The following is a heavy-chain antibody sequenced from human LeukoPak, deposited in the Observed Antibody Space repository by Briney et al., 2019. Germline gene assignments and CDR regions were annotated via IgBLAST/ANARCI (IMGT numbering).Heavy chain of an antibody. D-gene: IGHD3-3*01. CDR2: SGXGGRX. V-gene: IGHV3-23*01. CDR3: AKDGLEQYYDFWSGYYGDHNWFDP. Sequence: SGXGGRXYYADSVKCRFTISRDNSKNTLYLQMNSLRAEDTAVYYCAKDGLEQYYDFWSGYYGDHNWFDPWGQGTLVTVSS. J-gene: IGHJ5*02.